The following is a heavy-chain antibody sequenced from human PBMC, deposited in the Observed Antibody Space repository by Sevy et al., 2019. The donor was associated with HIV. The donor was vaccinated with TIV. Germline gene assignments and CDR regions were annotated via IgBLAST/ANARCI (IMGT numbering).Heavy chain of an antibody. J-gene: IGHJ5*02. D-gene: IGHD5-12*01. V-gene: IGHV4-59*01. CDR2: IYYTGST. Sequence: SETLSLTCTVSGGSISAYYWSWIRQPPGKPLEYIGYIYYTGSTNYNPSLKSRVTISVDRSKNQFSLKLNSVTAPDTAGYFCAGAPPVRSGDDSLNWFDPWGQGTLVTVSS. CDR3: AGAPPVRSGDDSLNWFDP. CDR1: GGSISAYY.